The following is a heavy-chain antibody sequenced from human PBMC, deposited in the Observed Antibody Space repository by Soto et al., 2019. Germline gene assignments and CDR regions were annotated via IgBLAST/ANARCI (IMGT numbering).Heavy chain of an antibody. CDR1: GYTFTSYG. Sequence: ASVKVSCKASGYTFTSYGISWVRQAPGQGLEWMGWISAYNGNTNYAQKLQGRVTMTTDTSTSTAYMELRSLRSDDTAVYYCAGERAADYCYYYMDVWGKGTTVTVSS. CDR3: AGERAADYCYYYMDV. V-gene: IGHV1-18*01. CDR2: ISAYNGNT. D-gene: IGHD6-25*01. J-gene: IGHJ6*03.